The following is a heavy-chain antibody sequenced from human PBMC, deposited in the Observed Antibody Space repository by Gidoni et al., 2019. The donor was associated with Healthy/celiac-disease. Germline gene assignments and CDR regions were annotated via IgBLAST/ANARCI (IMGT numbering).Heavy chain of an antibody. CDR1: GYSISSGYY. Sequence: QVQLQESGPGLVKPSETLSLTCTVSGYSISSGYYWGWIRQPPGKGLEWIGSIYHSGSTYYNPSLKSRVTISVDTSKNQFSLKLSSVTAADTAVYYCATNYYDSSGYYSEFDYWGQGTLVTVSS. D-gene: IGHD3-22*01. CDR2: IYHSGST. J-gene: IGHJ4*02. CDR3: ATNYYDSSGYYSEFDY. V-gene: IGHV4-38-2*02.